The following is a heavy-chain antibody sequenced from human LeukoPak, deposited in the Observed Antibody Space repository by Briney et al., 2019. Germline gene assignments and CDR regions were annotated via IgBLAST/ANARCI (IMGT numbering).Heavy chain of an antibody. J-gene: IGHJ4*02. CDR3: ARLPGSSSWYYFDY. D-gene: IGHD6-13*01. CDR1: GYSISSGYY. Sequence: KPSQTLSLTCAVSGYSISSGYYWGWIRQPPGKGLEWIGSIYHSGSTYYNPSLKSRVTISVDTSKNQFSLKLSSVTAADTAVYYCARLPGSSSWYYFDYWGQGTLVTVSS. V-gene: IGHV4-38-2*01. CDR2: IYHSGST.